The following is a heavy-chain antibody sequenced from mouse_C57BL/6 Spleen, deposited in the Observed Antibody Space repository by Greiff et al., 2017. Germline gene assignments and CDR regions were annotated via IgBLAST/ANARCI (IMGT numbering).Heavy chain of an antibody. V-gene: IGHV5-9*01. Sequence: DVQLVESGGGLVKPGGSLKLSCAASGFTFSSYTMSWVRQTPEKRLEWVATISGGGGNTYYPDSVKGRFTISRDNAKNTLYLQMSSLRSEDTALYYCARQSSNYYAMDYWGQGTSVTVSS. J-gene: IGHJ4*01. CDR2: ISGGGGNT. CDR3: ARQSSNYYAMDY. D-gene: IGHD2-5*01. CDR1: GFTFSSYT.